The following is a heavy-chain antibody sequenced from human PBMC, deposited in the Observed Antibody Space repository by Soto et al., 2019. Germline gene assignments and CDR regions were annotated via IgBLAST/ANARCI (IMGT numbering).Heavy chain of an antibody. CDR2: IVVGSGHT. V-gene: IGHV1-58*01. J-gene: IGHJ4*02. CDR3: ARSLYSSSCLFYDY. D-gene: IGHD6-13*01. Sequence: GASVKISCKASGFTFTSSAVQWVRQARGQRLEWIRWIVVGSGHTNYAQKFQERVTITRDTSTSTAYMELSSATAADTAMYYCARSLYSSSCLFYDYWGQGTLVTVSS. CDR1: GFTFTSSA.